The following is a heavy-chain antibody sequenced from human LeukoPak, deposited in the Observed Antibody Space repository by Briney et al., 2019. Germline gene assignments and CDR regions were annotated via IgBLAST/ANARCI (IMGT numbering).Heavy chain of an antibody. CDR3: ARDLLSTAGYFDY. CDR2: IYYDGKT. D-gene: IGHD6-19*01. Sequence: SETLSLTCTVSGGSIRTGDYYWGWIRQPPGKGLEWIGSIYYDGKTFYNPSLKSRVTISVDTSKNQFSLNLSSVTAADTAVYYCARDLLSTAGYFDYWGQGTLVTVSS. J-gene: IGHJ4*02. CDR1: GGSIRTGDYY. V-gene: IGHV4-39*07.